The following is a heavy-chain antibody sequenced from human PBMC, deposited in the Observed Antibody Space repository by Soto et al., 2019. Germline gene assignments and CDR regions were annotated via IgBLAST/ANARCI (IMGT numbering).Heavy chain of an antibody. V-gene: IGHV3-33*01. CDR2: IWYDGSNK. D-gene: IGHD4-17*01. Sequence: GESLKISCAASGFTFSSYGMHWVRQAPGKGLEWVAVIWYDGSNKYYADSVKGRFTISRDNSKNTLYLQMNSLRAEDTAVYYCARMSTVTILDYWAQGTLVTVSS. J-gene: IGHJ4*02. CDR1: GFTFSSYG. CDR3: ARMSTVTILDY.